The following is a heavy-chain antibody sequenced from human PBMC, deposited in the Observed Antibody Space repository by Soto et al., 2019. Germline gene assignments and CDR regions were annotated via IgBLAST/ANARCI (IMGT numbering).Heavy chain of an antibody. CDR1: GGSFTSNNW. J-gene: IGHJ4*02. D-gene: IGHD1-7*01. V-gene: IGHV4-4*02. CDR3: ASRDPGTSVDY. Sequence: QVQLQESGPGLVKPSGTLSLTCAVSGGSFTSNNWWTWVRQPPGQGLERIWAIYRTVSTNYNPSLKSRVTIPLDKSENQFSLKVTSLTAADTAVYSCASRDPGTSVDYWGQGTLVTVSS. CDR2: IYRTVST.